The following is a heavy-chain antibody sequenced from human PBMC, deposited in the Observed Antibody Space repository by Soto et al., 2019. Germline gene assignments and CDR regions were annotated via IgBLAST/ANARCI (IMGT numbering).Heavy chain of an antibody. D-gene: IGHD6-19*01. CDR3: ARSIAVAGLYYFDY. V-gene: IGHV4-39*01. Sequence: QLQLQESGPGLVKPSETLSLTCTVSGGSISSSSYYWGWIRQPPGKGLEWIGSIYYSGSTYYNPSLKSRVTISVDTSKNQFSLKLSSVTAADTAVYYCARSIAVAGLYYFDYWGQGTLVTVSS. CDR2: IYYSGST. J-gene: IGHJ4*02. CDR1: GGSISSSSYY.